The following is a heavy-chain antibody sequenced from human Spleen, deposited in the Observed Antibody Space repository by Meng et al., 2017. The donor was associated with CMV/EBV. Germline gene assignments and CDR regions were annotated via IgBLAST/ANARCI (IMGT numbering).Heavy chain of an antibody. CDR3: RTGWYLDS. D-gene: IGHD6-19*01. V-gene: IGHV3-15*01. J-gene: IGHJ4*02. Sequence: GGSLRLSCAGFGFTFSNAWLNWVRQAPGKGLEWVDRIKSEPDGGTIDYSAPVKGRFSIARDDSKHMVYLQLNSLKTEDTAVYYCRTGWYLDSWGQGTLVTVSS. CDR2: IKSEPDGGTI. CDR1: GFTFSNAW.